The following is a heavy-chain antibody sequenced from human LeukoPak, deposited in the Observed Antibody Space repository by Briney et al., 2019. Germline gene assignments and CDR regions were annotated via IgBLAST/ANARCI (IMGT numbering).Heavy chain of an antibody. J-gene: IGHJ4*02. Sequence: ASVKVSCKASGYTFTTYGITWVRQAPGQGLEWMGWIGTYNGNTNYAQKLQGRVTMTTDTSTSTAYMELRSLRSDDTAVYYCARGTLRFGELGLHWGQGTLVTVSS. V-gene: IGHV1-18*01. CDR1: GYTFTTYG. D-gene: IGHD3-10*01. CDR2: IGTYNGNT. CDR3: ARGTLRFGELGLH.